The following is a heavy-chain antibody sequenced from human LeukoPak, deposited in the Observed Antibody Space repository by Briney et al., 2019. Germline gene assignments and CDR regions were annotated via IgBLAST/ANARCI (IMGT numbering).Heavy chain of an antibody. CDR2: INSDGSST. Sequence: PGGSLRLSCAASGFTFNTYWMHWVRHLPGKGLVWVSRINSDGSSTSYADSVKGRFAISRDNAQNTLYLQMNSLRAEDTAVYYCARSAYCGSNCHYYFDYWGQGTLVTVSS. CDR1: GFTFNTYW. J-gene: IGHJ4*02. V-gene: IGHV3-74*01. D-gene: IGHD2-21*02. CDR3: ARSAYCGSNCHYYFDY.